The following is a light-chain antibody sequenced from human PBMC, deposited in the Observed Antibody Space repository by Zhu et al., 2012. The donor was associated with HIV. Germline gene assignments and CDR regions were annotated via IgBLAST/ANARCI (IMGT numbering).Light chain of an antibody. J-gene: IGKJ4*01. CDR3: QQYGGSPLT. V-gene: IGKV3-20*01. CDR2: GAS. Sequence: IVLTQSPGTLSLSPGERATLSCRASQSVYNNYLAWYQQRPGQAPRLLIYGASTRATGIAARFSGSGSGTDFTLTISKLEPEDFAVYFCQQYGGSPLTFGGGTRVDIK. CDR1: QSVYNNY.